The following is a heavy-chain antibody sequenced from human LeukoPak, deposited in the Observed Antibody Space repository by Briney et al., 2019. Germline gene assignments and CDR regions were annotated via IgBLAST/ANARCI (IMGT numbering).Heavy chain of an antibody. V-gene: IGHV3-73*01. CDR3: TLYTMMVEGNAFDI. Sequence: GGSLRLSCAASGFTFSGSAMHWVRQASGKGLEWVGRIRSKANSYATAYAASVKGRFTISRDDSKNTAYLQMNSLKTEDTAVYYCTLYTMMVEGNAFDIWGQGTMVTVSS. CDR2: IRSKANSYAT. J-gene: IGHJ3*02. D-gene: IGHD3-22*01. CDR1: GFTFSGSA.